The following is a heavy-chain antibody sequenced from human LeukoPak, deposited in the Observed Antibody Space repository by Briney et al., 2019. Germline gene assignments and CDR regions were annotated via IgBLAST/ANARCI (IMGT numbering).Heavy chain of an antibody. V-gene: IGHV5-51*01. J-gene: IGHJ3*02. Sequence: GESLKISCKGSGYSFTSYWIGWVRQMPGKGLEWMGIIYPGDSDTRYSPSFQGQVTISADKSISTAYLQRSSLKASDTAMYYCGVRGVIFPDAFDIWGQGTMVTVSS. CDR1: GYSFTSYW. CDR2: IYPGDSDT. CDR3: GVRGVIFPDAFDI. D-gene: IGHD3-10*01.